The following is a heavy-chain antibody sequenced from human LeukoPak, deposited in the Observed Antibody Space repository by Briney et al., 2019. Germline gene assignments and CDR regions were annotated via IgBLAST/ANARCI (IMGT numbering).Heavy chain of an antibody. D-gene: IGHD2-2*01. CDR3: ARESSTSWLDP. Sequence: SETLSLTCTVSGGSISSYYWSWIRQPPGKGLEWIGYIYYSGSTNYNPSLKSRVTTSVDTSKNQFSLKLSSVTAADTAVYYCARESSTSWLDPWGQGTLVTVSS. J-gene: IGHJ5*02. CDR2: IYYSGST. CDR1: GGSISSYY. V-gene: IGHV4-59*01.